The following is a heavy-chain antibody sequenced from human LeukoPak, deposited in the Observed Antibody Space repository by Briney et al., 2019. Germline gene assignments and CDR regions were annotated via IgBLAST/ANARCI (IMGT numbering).Heavy chain of an antibody. CDR1: GYTFSGYY. Sequence: ASVKVSCKASGYTFSGYYMHWVRQAPGQGLEWMGIINPSGGSTSYAQKFQGRVTMTRDMSTSTVYMELSSLRSEDTAVYYCARDLGSRDGYNPPNLFDNWGQGTLVTVSS. CDR3: ARDLGSRDGYNPPNLFDN. J-gene: IGHJ5*02. D-gene: IGHD5-24*01. V-gene: IGHV1-46*01. CDR2: INPSGGST.